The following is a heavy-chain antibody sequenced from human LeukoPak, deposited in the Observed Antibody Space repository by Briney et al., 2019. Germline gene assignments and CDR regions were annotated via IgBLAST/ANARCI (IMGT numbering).Heavy chain of an antibody. D-gene: IGHD3-9*01. Sequence: PGGSLRLSCADSGFSFSICAMSWVRQAPGEGLEWVSGISGSGDTTDYADSVKGGFTISRENTKNTLSMHINRLRADDTVAYYASSPPSDNLLTCSLYYFHNWGQGTLVTVSS. J-gene: IGHJ4*02. V-gene: IGHV3-23*01. CDR3: SSPPSDNLLTCSLYYFHN. CDR2: ISGSGDTT. CDR1: GFSFSICA.